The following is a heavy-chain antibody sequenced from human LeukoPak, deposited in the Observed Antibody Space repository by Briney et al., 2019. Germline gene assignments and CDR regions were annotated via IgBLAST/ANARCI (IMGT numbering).Heavy chain of an antibody. CDR2: ITPIFGTA. CDR3: AMDSSGYYYFDY. J-gene: IGHJ4*02. CDR1: GGTFSSYA. D-gene: IGHD3-22*01. V-gene: IGHV1-69*05. Sequence: ASVKVSCKPCGGTFSSYAISWVRQAPGQGLEWMGGITPIFGTANYAQKFQGRVTITTDESTSTAYMELSSLRSEDTAVYYCAMDSSGYYYFDYWGQGTVVTVSS.